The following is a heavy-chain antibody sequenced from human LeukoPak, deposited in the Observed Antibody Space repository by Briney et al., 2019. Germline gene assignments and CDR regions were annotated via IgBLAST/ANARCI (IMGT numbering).Heavy chain of an antibody. CDR1: GFIFSDYY. J-gene: IGHJ4*02. Sequence: GGSLRLSCPASGFIFSDYYMSWIRQAPGKGLEWVSYISSSSSYINYADSVKGRFTISRDNAKNSLYLQMNSLRAEDTAVYYCARDPAHYYDSSGYLAYFDYWGQGTLVTVSS. V-gene: IGHV3-11*06. CDR3: ARDPAHYYDSSGYLAYFDY. CDR2: ISSSSSYI. D-gene: IGHD3-22*01.